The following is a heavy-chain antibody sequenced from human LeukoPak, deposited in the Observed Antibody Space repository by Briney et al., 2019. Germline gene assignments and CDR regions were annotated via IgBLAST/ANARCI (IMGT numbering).Heavy chain of an antibody. V-gene: IGHV4-59*11. J-gene: IGHJ5*02. Sequence: SETLSLTCTVSGGSISSHYWSWIRQPPGKGLEWIGNIYYSGSTNYNPSLKSRVTISVDTSKNQFSLKLSSVTAADTAVYYCARVDDILTGYDNWFDPWGQGTLVTVSS. CDR3: ARVDDILTGYDNWFDP. CDR1: GGSISSHY. CDR2: IYYSGST. D-gene: IGHD3-9*01.